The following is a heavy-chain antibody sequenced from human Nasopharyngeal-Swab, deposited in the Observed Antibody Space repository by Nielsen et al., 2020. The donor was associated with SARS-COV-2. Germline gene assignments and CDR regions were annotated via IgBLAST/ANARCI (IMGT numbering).Heavy chain of an antibody. CDR1: GYSFTSYW. CDR3: ARLDLSDEIVAPLGY. V-gene: IGHV5-51*01. CDR2: IYPNDSDT. Sequence: GESLKISCKGSGYSFTSYWIGWVRQMPGKGLEWMGIIYPNDSDTIYSPSFQGQVTISADKSISTAYLQWSSLKASDTAMYYCARLDLSDEIVAPLGYWGQGTLVTVSS. D-gene: IGHD3-22*01. J-gene: IGHJ4*02.